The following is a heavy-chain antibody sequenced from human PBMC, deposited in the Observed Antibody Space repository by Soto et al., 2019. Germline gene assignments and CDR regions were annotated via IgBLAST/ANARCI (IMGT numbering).Heavy chain of an antibody. J-gene: IGHJ4*01. D-gene: IGHD6-19*01. Sequence: QVQLLESGGGVVQPGRSLRLSCVASGFTFHAYAMFWVRQAPGKGLEWVAGISYDGSSKYLADSVRGRFTISRDNSKNTLFLQINTLTSEDTAVYFCARVGRSVAGDYWGHGTLVTVSS. CDR1: GFTFHAYA. CDR3: ARVGRSVAGDY. CDR2: ISYDGSSK. V-gene: IGHV3-30-3*01.